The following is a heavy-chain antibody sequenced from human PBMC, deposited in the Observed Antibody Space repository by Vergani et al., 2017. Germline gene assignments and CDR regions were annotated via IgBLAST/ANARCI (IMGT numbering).Heavy chain of an antibody. CDR1: GFPFGAYG. D-gene: IGHD1-1*01. CDR2: ISPGASTV. J-gene: IGHJ6*02. V-gene: IGHV3-48*01. CDR3: AKNPGISTTRHYYAMDV. Sequence: VQLVESGGGVVQPGESLRLSCAASGFPFGAYGMHWVRQAPGKGLEWVSHISPGASTVSYTDSVTGRFTVSRDNDNNSLTLDMTTLRVEDTAVYYCAKNPGISTTRHYYAMDVWCQGTTVTVSS.